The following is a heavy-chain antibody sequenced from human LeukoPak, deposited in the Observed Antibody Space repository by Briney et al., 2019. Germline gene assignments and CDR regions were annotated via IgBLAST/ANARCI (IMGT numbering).Heavy chain of an antibody. D-gene: IGHD2-15*01. V-gene: IGHV1-69*04. CDR3: AREGSYCSGGSCYSTNWFDP. CDR1: GGTFSSYA. Sequence: ASVKVSCTASGGTFSSYAISWVRQAPGQGLEWMGRIIPILGIANYAQKFQGRVTITADKSTSTAYVELSSLRSEDTAVYYCAREGSYCSGGSCYSTNWFDPWGQGTLVTVSS. J-gene: IGHJ5*02. CDR2: IIPILGIA.